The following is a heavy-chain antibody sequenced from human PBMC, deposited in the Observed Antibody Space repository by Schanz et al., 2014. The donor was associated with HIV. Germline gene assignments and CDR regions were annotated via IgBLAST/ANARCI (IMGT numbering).Heavy chain of an antibody. D-gene: IGHD6-13*01. Sequence: QVQLVQSGAEVKKPGASVKVSCKASGYTFTSSYMHWVRLAPGQGLEWMGIINPRDGSTLYAQKFQNRVSMTGDTSTSTVYMEVSSLRSEDTAVYYCAKEEQQLGGVGGYHFDYWGQGTLVTVSS. CDR1: GYTFTSSY. J-gene: IGHJ4*02. CDR2: INPRDGST. V-gene: IGHV1-46*01. CDR3: AKEEQQLGGVGGYHFDY.